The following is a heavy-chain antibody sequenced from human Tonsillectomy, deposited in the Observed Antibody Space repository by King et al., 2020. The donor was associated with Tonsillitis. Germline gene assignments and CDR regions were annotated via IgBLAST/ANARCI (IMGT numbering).Heavy chain of an antibody. CDR2: ISYDGSNK. CDR3: ARELFMRIFYYYDAFDI. D-gene: IGHD2-21*01. J-gene: IGHJ3*02. V-gene: IGHV3-30*04. Sequence: VQLVESGGGVVQPGRSLRLSCAASGFTFSSYALHWVRQAPGKGLEWVAVISYDGSNKYYADSVKGRFTISRDNSKNTLYLQMNSLRAEDTAVYYCARELFMRIFYYYDAFDIWGQGTMVTVSS. CDR1: GFTFSSYA.